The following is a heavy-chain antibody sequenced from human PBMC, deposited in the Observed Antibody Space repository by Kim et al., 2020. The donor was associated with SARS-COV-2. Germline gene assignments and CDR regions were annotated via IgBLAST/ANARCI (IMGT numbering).Heavy chain of an antibody. CDR1: GFSLRVSEDW. J-gene: IGHJ4*02. Sequence: GGSLRLSCAASGFSLRVSEDWMHWVRQVPGKGLEWVGRINTKSEGGKPDYAAPVKGRFTISKDDSKNTLYLQMNSLKIEDTAMYYCTTGERMRVGGQGTLVTVSS. V-gene: IGHV3-15*01. CDR3: TTGERMRV. CDR2: INTKSEGGKP. D-gene: IGHD2-15*01.